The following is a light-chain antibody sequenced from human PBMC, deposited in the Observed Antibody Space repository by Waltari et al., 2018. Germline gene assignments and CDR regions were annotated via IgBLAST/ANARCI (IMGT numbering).Light chain of an antibody. V-gene: IGKV3-15*01. Sequence: EIVMTQSPPSLSVSPGDRATLSCRASQSVGPNLAGYQQTPGRAPRLRVYRASTSASDIPARFSGSGSGTDFTLSISTLQSEDFGVYYCQQYNDWPRTFGQGTKVEIK. CDR3: QQYNDWPRT. J-gene: IGKJ1*01. CDR1: QSVGPN. CDR2: RAS.